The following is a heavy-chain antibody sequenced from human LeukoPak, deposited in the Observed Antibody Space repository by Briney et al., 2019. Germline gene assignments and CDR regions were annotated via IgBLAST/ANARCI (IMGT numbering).Heavy chain of an antibody. V-gene: IGHV1-46*01. CDR2: INLSGGST. J-gene: IGHJ4*02. D-gene: IGHD2-8*01. CDR1: GYTFTGYY. CDR3: ARDYVDDIPMIKDY. Sequence: ASVEVSCKASGYTFTGYYMHWVRQAPGQGLEWMGKINLSGGSTTYAQKFQGRVTMTRDTSTSTVYMELSSLRSEDTAVYYCARDYVDDIPMIKDYWGQGTLVTVSS.